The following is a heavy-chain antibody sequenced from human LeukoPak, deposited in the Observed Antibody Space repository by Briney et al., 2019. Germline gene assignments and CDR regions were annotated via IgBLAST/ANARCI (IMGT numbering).Heavy chain of an antibody. CDR1: GFTFSSHS. Sequence: GGSLRLSCAASGFTFSSHSMNWVRQAPGKGLEWVSYISSSSSTIYYADSVKGRFTISRDNAKNSLYPQMNSLRAEDTAVYYCARGAYYYEDWGQGTLVTVSS. CDR3: ARGAYYYED. D-gene: IGHD3-22*01. J-gene: IGHJ4*02. V-gene: IGHV3-48*01. CDR2: ISSSSSTI.